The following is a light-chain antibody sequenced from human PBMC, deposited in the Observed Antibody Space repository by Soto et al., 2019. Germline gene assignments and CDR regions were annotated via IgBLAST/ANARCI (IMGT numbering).Light chain of an antibody. CDR3: QQYESSPLT. J-gene: IGKJ4*01. V-gene: IGKV3-20*01. Sequence: EIVLTQSPGTLSLSPGERATLSCRASQSVSSSNLAWYQQKPGQAPRLLIYGASSRATGIPDRFSGSGSGADFTLTISRLEPEDCAVYYCQQYESSPLTFGGGTWVEIK. CDR1: QSVSSSN. CDR2: GAS.